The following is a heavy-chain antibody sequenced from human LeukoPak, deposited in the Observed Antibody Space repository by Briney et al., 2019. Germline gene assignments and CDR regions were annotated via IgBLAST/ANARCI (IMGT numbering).Heavy chain of an antibody. V-gene: IGHV1-2*02. Sequence: ASVKVSCKASGYTFTGYYMHWVRQPPAQGLEWMGWINPNSGGTNYAQKFQGRVTMTRDTSISTAYMELSRLRSDDTAVYYCARWLNYYDSSGYRYYFDYWGQGTLVTVSS. CDR3: ARWLNYYDSSGYRYYFDY. J-gene: IGHJ4*02. CDR2: INPNSGGT. D-gene: IGHD3-22*01. CDR1: GYTFTGYY.